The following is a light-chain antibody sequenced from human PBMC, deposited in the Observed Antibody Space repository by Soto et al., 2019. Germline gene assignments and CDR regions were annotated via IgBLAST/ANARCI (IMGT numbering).Light chain of an antibody. CDR3: QQYGSSPLT. CDR2: GAS. V-gene: IGKV3-20*01. Sequence: EIVLTQSPGTLSLSPGERATLSCRASXSVSSSYLAWYQQKPGQAPRLLIYGASSRATGIPDRFSGSGSGTDFTLTISRLEPEDFAVYYCQQYGSSPLTFGGGTKVEIK. J-gene: IGKJ4*01. CDR1: XSVSSSY.